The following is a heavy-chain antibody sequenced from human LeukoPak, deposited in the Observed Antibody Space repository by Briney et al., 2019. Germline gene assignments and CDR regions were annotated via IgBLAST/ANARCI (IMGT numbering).Heavy chain of an antibody. CDR3: ARHPAGSYYYYMDV. V-gene: IGHV4-34*01. CDR1: GGSFSGYY. J-gene: IGHJ6*03. D-gene: IGHD3-10*01. Sequence: SETLSLTCAVYGGSFSGYYWSWIRQPPGKGLEWIGEINHSGSTNYNPSLKSRVTISVDTSKNQFSLKLSSVTAADAAVYYCARHPAGSYYYYMDVWGKGTTVTVSS. CDR2: INHSGST.